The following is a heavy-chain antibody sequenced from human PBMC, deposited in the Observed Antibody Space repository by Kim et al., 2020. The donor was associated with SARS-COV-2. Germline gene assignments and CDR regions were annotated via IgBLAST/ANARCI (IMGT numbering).Heavy chain of an antibody. Sequence: GGSLRLSCAASGITFSSYAMNWVRQAPGKGLEWVSAINGGGTTYYADSVKGRFTVSRDNSKNTLYLEMNSLRVDDTAVYFCAKGTGNFDYSFDYWGQGTLVTVSS. J-gene: IGHJ4*02. CDR3: AKGTGNFDYSFDY. V-gene: IGHV3-23*01. CDR2: INGGGTT. CDR1: GITFSSYA. D-gene: IGHD1-1*01.